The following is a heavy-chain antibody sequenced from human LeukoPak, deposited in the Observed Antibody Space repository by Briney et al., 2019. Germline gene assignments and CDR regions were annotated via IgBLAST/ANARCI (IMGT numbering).Heavy chain of an antibody. Sequence: EASVTVSCKASGGTFSSYAISWLRQAPGQGLEWMGRIIHIIGRATYAQKFQGRVTITADKSTSTAYMELSSLRSEDTAVYYCARDLEVAAHYYYYGMDVWGQGTTVTVSS. J-gene: IGHJ6*02. D-gene: IGHD2-15*01. CDR1: GGTFSSYA. V-gene: IGHV1-69*04. CDR3: ARDLEVAAHYYYYGMDV. CDR2: IIHIIGRA.